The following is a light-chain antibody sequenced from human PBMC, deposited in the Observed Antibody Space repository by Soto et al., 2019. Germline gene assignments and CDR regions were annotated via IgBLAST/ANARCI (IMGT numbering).Light chain of an antibody. J-gene: IGLJ1*01. Sequence: QSALTQPPSASGSPGQSVAISCTGTSSDVGGYNYVSWYQQHPGKAPKLMIYEVNKRPSGVPDRFSGSKSGNTASLTVSGLPAGDEGYYYCSSYAGSSNVFGTGTKV. CDR3: SSYAGSSNV. CDR1: SSDVGGYNY. V-gene: IGLV2-8*01. CDR2: EVN.